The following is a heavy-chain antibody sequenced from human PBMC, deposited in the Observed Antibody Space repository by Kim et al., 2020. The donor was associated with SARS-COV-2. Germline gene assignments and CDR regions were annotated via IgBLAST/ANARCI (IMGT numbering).Heavy chain of an antibody. CDR2: ISYDGSNK. J-gene: IGHJ5*02. V-gene: IGHV3-30*04. CDR3: ARDRGPDGISWFDP. CDR1: GFTFSSYA. Sequence: GGSLRLSCAASGFTFSSYAMHWVRQAPGKGLEWVAVISYDGSNKYYADSVKGRFTISRDNSKNTLYLQMNSLRAEDTAVYYCARDRGPDGISWFDPWGQGTLVTVSS. D-gene: IGHD3-10*01.